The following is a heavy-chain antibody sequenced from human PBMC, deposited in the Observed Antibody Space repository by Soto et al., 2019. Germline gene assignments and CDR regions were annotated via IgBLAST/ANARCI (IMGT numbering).Heavy chain of an antibody. CDR2: ITATGDRT. Sequence: PGGSLSLSCAHSGFRFSSYSMSWVRQTPGKGLEWVAAITATGDRTYYADSVTGRFTISRDNSKKTHYLQMTSLRAEDTAMYYCATMNGYFEYWGQGTPVTVSS. CDR1: GFRFSSYS. D-gene: IGHD3-22*01. V-gene: IGHV3-23*01. J-gene: IGHJ4*02. CDR3: ATMNGYFEY.